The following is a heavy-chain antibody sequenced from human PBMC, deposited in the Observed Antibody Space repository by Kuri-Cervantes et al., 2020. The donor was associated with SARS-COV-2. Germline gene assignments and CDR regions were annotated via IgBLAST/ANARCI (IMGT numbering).Heavy chain of an antibody. Sequence: GESLKISCAASGFTFSSYAMHWVRQAPGKGLEWVAVISYDGSNKYYADSVKGRLTISRDNSKNTLYLQMNSLRAEDTAVYYCAREDSGSYPDYWGQGTLVTVSS. CDR2: ISYDGSNK. V-gene: IGHV3-30-3*01. CDR3: AREDSGSYPDY. D-gene: IGHD1-26*01. J-gene: IGHJ4*02. CDR1: GFTFSSYA.